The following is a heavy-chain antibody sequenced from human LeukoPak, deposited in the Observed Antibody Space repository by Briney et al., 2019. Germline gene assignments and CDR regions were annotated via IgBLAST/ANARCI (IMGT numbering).Heavy chain of an antibody. D-gene: IGHD4-17*01. V-gene: IGHV1-2*02. J-gene: IGHJ4*02. Sequence: ASVKVSCKASGYTFTGYYMHWVRQAPGQGLEWMGWTIPDSGDTNYAQKFQGRVAMTRDTSISTAYMELSGLRSDDTALYYCAKDYGAFCFDSWGQGTLVTVSS. CDR2: TIPDSGDT. CDR1: GYTFTGYY. CDR3: AKDYGAFCFDS.